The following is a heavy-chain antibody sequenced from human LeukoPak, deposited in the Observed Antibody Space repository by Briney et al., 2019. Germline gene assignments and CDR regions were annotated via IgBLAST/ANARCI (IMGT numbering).Heavy chain of an antibody. CDR3: ARAMNSWFLLDLDY. CDR1: GGTFSSYA. CDR2: IIPIFGTA. Sequence: ASVKVSCKASGGTFSSYAISWVRQAPGQGLEWMGGIIPIFGTANYAQKFQGRVTITADKSTSTAYMELSSLRSEDTAVYYCARAMNSWFLLDLDYWGQGNLVTVSS. D-gene: IGHD3-22*01. V-gene: IGHV1-69*06. J-gene: IGHJ4*02.